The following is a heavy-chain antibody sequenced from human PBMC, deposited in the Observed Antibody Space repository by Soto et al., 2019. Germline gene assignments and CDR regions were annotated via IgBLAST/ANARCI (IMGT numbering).Heavy chain of an antibody. CDR1: GGSISSGDYY. CDR3: AREIAAGGPYFDY. D-gene: IGHD6-13*01. V-gene: IGHV4-30-4*01. Sequence: PSETLSLTCTVSGGSISSGDYYWSWLRQPPGKGLEWIGYIYYSGSTYYNPSLKSRVTISVDTSKNQFSLKLSSVTAADTAVYYCAREIAAGGPYFDYWGQGTLVTVSS. J-gene: IGHJ4*02. CDR2: IYYSGST.